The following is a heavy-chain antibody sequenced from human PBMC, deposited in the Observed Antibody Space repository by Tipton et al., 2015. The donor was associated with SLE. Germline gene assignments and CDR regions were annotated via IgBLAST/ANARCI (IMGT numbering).Heavy chain of an antibody. CDR2: INHTGGT. V-gene: IGHV4-34*01. D-gene: IGHD1-26*01. J-gene: IGHJ3*01. Sequence: TLSLTCAVYGGSFSDYYWSWIRQTPGEGLEWIGEINHTGGTNYNPSLESRVTMSVDTSKNQFSLKLSSVTAADTAMYYCVRERKYVVHFRELVAPDLWGQGTAITVSS. CDR1: GGSFSDYY. CDR3: VRERKYVVHFRELVAPDL.